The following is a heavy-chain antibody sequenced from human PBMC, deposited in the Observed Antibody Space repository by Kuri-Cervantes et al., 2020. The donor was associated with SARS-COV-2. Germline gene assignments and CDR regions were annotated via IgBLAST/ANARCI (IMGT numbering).Heavy chain of an antibody. Sequence: GGSLRLPCAASGFTVNTNYMAWVRQAPGKGLHWFSIIYGDGSTFYADPVKGRFTISRDNSKKTLFLQMNSLRIEDTALYYCARDGSGPGGVDHWGQGTLVTVSS. CDR2: IYGDGST. V-gene: IGHV3-66*02. CDR1: GFTVNTNY. CDR3: ARDGSGPGGVDH. D-gene: IGHD6-19*01. J-gene: IGHJ4*02.